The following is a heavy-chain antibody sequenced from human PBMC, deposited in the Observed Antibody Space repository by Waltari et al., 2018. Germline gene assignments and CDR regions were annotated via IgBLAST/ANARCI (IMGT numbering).Heavy chain of an antibody. CDR2: VRRSGRT. CDR3: ARDRGRGLYLDS. J-gene: IGHJ4*02. D-gene: IGHD2-15*01. CDR1: GDFMSDSDV. V-gene: IGHV4-4*02. Sequence: QLRLQESGPGLVQPSGTLSLTCGVSGDFMSDSDVWTWVRQPPGKGLEWIGQVRRSGRTYYSPSFASRVAVSVDSSKNEFSLRLTFATAAYTAVYYCARDRGRGLYLDSWGPGTLVTV.